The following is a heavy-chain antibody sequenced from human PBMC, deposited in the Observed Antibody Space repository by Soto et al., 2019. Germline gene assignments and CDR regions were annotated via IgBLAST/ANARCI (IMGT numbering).Heavy chain of an antibody. CDR3: ARGRSGYTDLLDY. V-gene: IGHV1-69*13. CDR1: GGTFSSYA. Sequence: SVKVSCKASGGTFSSYAISWVRQAPGQGLEWMGGIIPIFGTANYAQKFQGRVAITADESTSTAYMELSSLRSEDTAVYYCARGRSGYTDLLDYWGQGTLVTVSS. J-gene: IGHJ4*02. CDR2: IIPIFGTA. D-gene: IGHD3-22*01.